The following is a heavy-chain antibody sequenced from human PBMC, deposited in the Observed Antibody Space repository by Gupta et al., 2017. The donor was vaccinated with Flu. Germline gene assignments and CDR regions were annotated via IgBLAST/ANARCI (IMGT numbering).Heavy chain of an antibody. D-gene: IGHD3-16*02. CDR1: GFSFIGAS. CDR3: SVPLGEISQRSDF. J-gene: IGHJ4*02. V-gene: IGHV3-73*02. Sequence: EVLLAESGGGLVQPGGSLKLACVTSGFSFIGASIHWVRQASGKGLEWVARIRGKVNNYATSYAASVKGRFTVSRDDSKNTSFLQMDSLKTDDTAVYYCSVPLGEISQRSDFWGQGSRVTVSS. CDR2: IRGKVNNYAT.